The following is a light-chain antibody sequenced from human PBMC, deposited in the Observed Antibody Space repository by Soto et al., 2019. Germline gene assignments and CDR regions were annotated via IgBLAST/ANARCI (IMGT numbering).Light chain of an antibody. CDR3: QQYGGSPLVT. CDR2: GAS. V-gene: IGKV3-20*01. J-gene: IGKJ4*01. CDR1: QTVSSDY. Sequence: EIVLTQSPGTLSVSPGERATLSCRASQTVSSDYVAWYQQKPGQAPRLLISGASIRATGIPDRFSGSGSGTDFTLTISSLEPEDFAMYYCQQYGGSPLVTFGGGTKVEI.